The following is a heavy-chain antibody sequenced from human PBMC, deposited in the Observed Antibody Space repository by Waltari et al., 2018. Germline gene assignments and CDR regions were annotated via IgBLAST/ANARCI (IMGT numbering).Heavy chain of an antibody. Sequence: QLQLQESGPGLVKPSETLSLTCTVPGGSISTNYNWGWIRQPPGKGLEWMGNMQYRGSTFYNPSLKSRVTISLDTSKNQFSLRLSSVGAADTAVYFCGRIAFGDDGGYFQHWGQGTLVTVSS. V-gene: IGHV4-39*01. D-gene: IGHD4-17*01. J-gene: IGHJ1*01. CDR1: GGSISTNYN. CDR3: GRIAFGDDGGYFQH. CDR2: MQYRGST.